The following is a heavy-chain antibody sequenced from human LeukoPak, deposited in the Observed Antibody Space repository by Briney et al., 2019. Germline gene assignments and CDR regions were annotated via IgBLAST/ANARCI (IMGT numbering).Heavy chain of an antibody. V-gene: IGHV3-23*01. CDR3: ATYGDYDFDY. Sequence: GSLRLSCAASGFTFSNFAMNWVRQAPGKGLEWVSAISGSGGSTYYADSVKGRFTISRDNSKNTLYLQMNSLRAEDTAVYYCATYGDYDFDYWGQGTLVTVSS. CDR1: GFTFSNFA. CDR2: ISGSGGST. D-gene: IGHD4-17*01. J-gene: IGHJ4*02.